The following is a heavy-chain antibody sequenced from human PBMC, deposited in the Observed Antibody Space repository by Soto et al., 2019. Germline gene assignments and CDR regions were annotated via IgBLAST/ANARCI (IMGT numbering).Heavy chain of an antibody. D-gene: IGHD2-8*01. V-gene: IGHV3-30*18. Sequence: QVQLVESGGGVVQPGRSLRLSCAASGFTFSSCGMHWVRQAPGKGLEWVAVISYDGSNKYYADSVKGRFTISRDNSKNTLYLQMNSLRVAGVDVYYCPKQSQWLEWFDPWVQGTLVTVSS. CDR1: GFTFSSCG. J-gene: IGHJ5*02. CDR2: ISYDGSNK. CDR3: PKQSQWLEWFDP.